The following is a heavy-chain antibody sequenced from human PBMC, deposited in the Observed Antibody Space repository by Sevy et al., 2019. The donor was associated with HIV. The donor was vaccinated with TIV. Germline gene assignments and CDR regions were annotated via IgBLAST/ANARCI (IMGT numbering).Heavy chain of an antibody. CDR3: ARLTTQPTSDLYGMDV. D-gene: IGHD4-17*01. Sequence: ASVKVSCKASGYIFTDYYIHWVRQAPGQWLEWMAWINSDSGVTNYAQKFQGEVTVTRDTSLSTAYLELTRLKSNDTAIYYCARLTTQPTSDLYGMDVWGQGTTVTVSS. J-gene: IGHJ6*02. CDR1: GYIFTDYY. V-gene: IGHV1-2*02. CDR2: INSDSGVT.